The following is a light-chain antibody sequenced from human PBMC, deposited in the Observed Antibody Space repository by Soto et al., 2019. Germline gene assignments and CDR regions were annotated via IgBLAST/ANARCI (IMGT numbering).Light chain of an antibody. J-gene: IGKJ1*01. CDR3: HQYHGFW. Sequence: IPLTQSPSSLSASVGDRVNITCRASHTINNWLAWYQQKPGSAPRLLIYDASSLQSEVPSRFSGSGSGTEFSLTISDLQPEEFATDHGHQYHGFWFGQGTKEDIK. V-gene: IGKV1-5*01. CDR2: DAS. CDR1: HTINNW.